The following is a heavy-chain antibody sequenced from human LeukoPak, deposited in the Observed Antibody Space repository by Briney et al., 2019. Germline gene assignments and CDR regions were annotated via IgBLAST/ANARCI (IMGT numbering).Heavy chain of an antibody. Sequence: SETLSLTCTVSGGSISSYYWSWIRQPPGKGLEWIGHVYYSGSTNYNPSLKSRVTISVDTSKNQFSLKLSSVTAADTAVYYCARDFRAIGSYGDYNYYHYMDGWGKGTTVTVSS. CDR3: ARDFRAIGSYGDYNYYHYMDG. D-gene: IGHD4-17*01. CDR2: VYYSGST. CDR1: GGSISSYY. V-gene: IGHV4-59*01. J-gene: IGHJ6*03.